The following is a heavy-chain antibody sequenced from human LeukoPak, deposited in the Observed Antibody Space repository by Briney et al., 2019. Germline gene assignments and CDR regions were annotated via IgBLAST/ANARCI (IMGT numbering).Heavy chain of an antibody. J-gene: IGHJ5*02. Sequence: SETLSLTCTVSGGSNSSYSWSWIRQPAGKGLEWIGRIYTSGSTTYNPSLKSRVTMSVDTSKNQFSLKLSSVTAADTAVYYCARDHYYDSSNWFDPWGQGTLVTVSS. V-gene: IGHV4-4*07. CDR2: IYTSGST. CDR3: ARDHYYDSSNWFDP. CDR1: GGSNSSYS. D-gene: IGHD3-22*01.